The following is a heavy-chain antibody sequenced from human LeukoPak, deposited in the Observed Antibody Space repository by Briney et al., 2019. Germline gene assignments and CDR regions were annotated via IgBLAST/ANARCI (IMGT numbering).Heavy chain of an antibody. D-gene: IGHD6-13*01. CDR3: ASSTDSSIKSGVFDY. CDR2: ISWNSGSI. J-gene: IGHJ4*02. V-gene: IGHV3-9*03. Sequence: GGSLRLSCTVSGFTVSSNSMSWVRQAPGKGLEWVSGISWNSGSIGYADSVKGRFTISRDNAKNSLYLQMNSLRAEDMALYYCASSTDSSIKSGVFDYWGQGTLVTVSS. CDR1: GFTVSSNS.